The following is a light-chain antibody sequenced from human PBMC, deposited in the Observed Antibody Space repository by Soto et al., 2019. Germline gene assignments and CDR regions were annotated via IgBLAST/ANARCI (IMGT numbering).Light chain of an antibody. CDR2: ENN. CDR3: QSYDSDFVV. J-gene: IGLJ2*01. V-gene: IGLV6-57*04. Sequence: NFMLTQPHSVSESPGKTLSISCTRSSGSIANNYVQWYQQRPGSAPTTVIYENNQRLSGVPDSFSGSTDGSSNSASLTISVLQTEDEADYYCQSYDSDFVVFGGGTKVTVL. CDR1: SGSIANNY.